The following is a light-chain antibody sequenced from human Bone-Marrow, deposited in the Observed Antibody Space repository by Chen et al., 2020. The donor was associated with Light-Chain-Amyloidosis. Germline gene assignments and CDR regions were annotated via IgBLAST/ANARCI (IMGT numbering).Light chain of an antibody. CDR3: VLYMGSGISV. CDR2: STN. J-gene: IGLJ3*02. CDR1: SGSVSTSYY. V-gene: IGLV8-61*01. Sequence: QTVVTQEPSFSVSPGGTVTLTCVLSSGSVSTSYYPSWYQQTPGQAPRTLIYSTNTRSSGVPDRFSGSILGNKASLTITGAQADDESDYYCVLYMGSGISVFGGGTTLTVL.